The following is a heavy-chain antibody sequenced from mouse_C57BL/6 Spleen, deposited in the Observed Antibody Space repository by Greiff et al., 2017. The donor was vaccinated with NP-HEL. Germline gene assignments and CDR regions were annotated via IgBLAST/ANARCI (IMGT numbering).Heavy chain of an antibody. CDR3: ARGYDYDGVFDY. V-gene: IGHV1-61*01. D-gene: IGHD2-4*01. CDR1: GYTFTSYW. Sequence: QVQLKQPGAELVRPGSSVKLSCKASGYTFTSYWMDWVKQRPGQGLEWIGNIYPSDSETHYNQKFKDKATLTVDKSSSTAYMQLSSLTSEDSAVYYCARGYDYDGVFDYWGQGTTLTVSS. J-gene: IGHJ2*01. CDR2: IYPSDSET.